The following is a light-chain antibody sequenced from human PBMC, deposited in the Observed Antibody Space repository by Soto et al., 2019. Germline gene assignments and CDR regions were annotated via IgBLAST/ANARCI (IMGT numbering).Light chain of an antibody. CDR3: QQSYSSPPT. V-gene: IGKV1-39*01. CDR2: AAS. CDR1: QSISNH. Sequence: DIQMTQSPSSLSASVGDRVTITCRASQSISNHLNWYQQKPGKAPKLLIFAASSLQSGVPPRFSGSRSGPDFTLTISSLQPEDFATYYCQQSYSSPPTFGQGTKVDI. J-gene: IGKJ1*01.